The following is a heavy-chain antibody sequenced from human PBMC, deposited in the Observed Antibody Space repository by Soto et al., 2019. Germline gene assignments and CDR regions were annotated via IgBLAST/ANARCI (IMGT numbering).Heavy chain of an antibody. V-gene: IGHV3-21*01. J-gene: IGHJ6*02. CDR3: ARDMLVRGVTRTYGIDV. CDR2: ISSSSSYI. Sequence: GGSLRLSCAASGFTLSSYSMNWVRQAPEKGLEWVSSISSSSSYIYYADSVKGRFTISRDNAKNSLYLQMNSLRAEDTAVYYCARDMLVRGVTRTYGIDVSGQGTTVPVS. D-gene: IGHD3-10*01. CDR1: GFTLSSYS.